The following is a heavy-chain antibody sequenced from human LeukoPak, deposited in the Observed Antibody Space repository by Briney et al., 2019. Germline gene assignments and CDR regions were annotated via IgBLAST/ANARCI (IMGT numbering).Heavy chain of an antibody. CDR2: ISGSGGST. CDR1: GFTFSSYA. J-gene: IGHJ4*02. Sequence: PGGSLRLSCAASGFTFSSYAMSWVRQAPGKGLEWVSAISGSGGSTYYADSVKGRFTISRDNSKNTLYLQMNSLGAEDTAVYYCAKDTYYYDSSGYYPTEWGQGTLVTVSS. V-gene: IGHV3-23*01. D-gene: IGHD3-22*01. CDR3: AKDTYYYDSSGYYPTE.